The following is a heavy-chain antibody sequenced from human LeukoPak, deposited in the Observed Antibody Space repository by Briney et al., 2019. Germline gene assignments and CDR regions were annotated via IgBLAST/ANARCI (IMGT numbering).Heavy chain of an antibody. CDR1: GFTFSGSG. CDR3: ARAGYSSSWYLPLNDYDSNWFDP. Sequence: PGGSLRLSCAASGFTFSGSGMHWVRQASGKGLEWVGRIRSKANSYATAYAASVKGRFTISRDDSKNTAYLQMNSLKTEDTAVYYCARAGYSSSWYLPLNDYDSNWFDPWGQGTLVTVSS. D-gene: IGHD6-13*01. V-gene: IGHV3-73*01. CDR2: IRSKANSYAT. J-gene: IGHJ5*02.